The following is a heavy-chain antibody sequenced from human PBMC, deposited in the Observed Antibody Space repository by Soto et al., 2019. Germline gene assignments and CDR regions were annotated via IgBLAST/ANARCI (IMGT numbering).Heavy chain of an antibody. CDR1: GGTFSSYG. J-gene: IGHJ4*02. Sequence: GASVTVSCKASGGTFSSYGIIWVRQAPGQGLEWMGWISAYNGNTNYAQKLQGRVTMTTDTSTSTAYMELRSLRSDDTAVYYCARWSRYSSSWYDYWGQGTLVTVSS. V-gene: IGHV1-18*01. CDR3: ARWSRYSSSWYDY. D-gene: IGHD6-13*01. CDR2: ISAYNGNT.